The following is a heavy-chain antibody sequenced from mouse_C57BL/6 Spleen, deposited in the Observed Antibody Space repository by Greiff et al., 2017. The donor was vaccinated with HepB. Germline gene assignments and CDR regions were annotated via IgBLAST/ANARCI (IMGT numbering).Heavy chain of an antibody. CDR1: GYTFTSYW. Sequence: QVQLQQPGAELVRPGSSVKLSCKASGYTFTSYWMDWVKQRPGQGLEWIGNIYPSDSETHYNQKFKDKATLTVDKSSSTAYMQLSSLTSEDSAVYYCARVRGRWLLYYWGQGTSVTVSS. V-gene: IGHV1-61*01. D-gene: IGHD2-3*01. J-gene: IGHJ4*01. CDR3: ARVRGRWLLYY. CDR2: IYPSDSET.